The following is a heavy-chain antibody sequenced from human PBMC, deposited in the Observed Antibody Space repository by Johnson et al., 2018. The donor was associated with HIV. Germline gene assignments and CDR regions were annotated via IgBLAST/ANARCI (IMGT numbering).Heavy chain of an antibody. V-gene: IGHV3-33*06. Sequence: QVQLVESGGGVVQPGRSLRLSCAASGFTFSSYGMHWVRQAPGKGLEWVAVIWYDGSNKYYADSVKGRFTISRDNSKNTLYLQMNSLRAEDTAVYYCAKAREYDSTGHDAFDIWGQGTVVTVSS. D-gene: IGHD3-22*01. CDR2: IWYDGSNK. CDR3: AKAREYDSTGHDAFDI. CDR1: GFTFSSYG. J-gene: IGHJ3*02.